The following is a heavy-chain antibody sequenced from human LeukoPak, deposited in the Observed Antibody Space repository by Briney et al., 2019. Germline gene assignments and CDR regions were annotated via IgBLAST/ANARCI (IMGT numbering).Heavy chain of an antibody. CDR1: GYSINSGYY. J-gene: IGHJ6*03. D-gene: IGHD2-15*01. CDR2: IYYSGST. V-gene: IGHV4-38-2*02. CDR3: ARESIAATEYYYYYYMDV. Sequence: PSETLSLTCTVSGYSINSGYYWGWIRQPPGKGLEWIGSIYYSGSTYYNPSLKSRVTISVDTSKNQFSLKLSSVTAADTAVYYCARESIAATEYYYYYYMDVWGKGTTVTVSS.